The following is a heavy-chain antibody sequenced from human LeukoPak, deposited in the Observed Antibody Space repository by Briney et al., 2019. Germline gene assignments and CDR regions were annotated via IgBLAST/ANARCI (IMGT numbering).Heavy chain of an antibody. J-gene: IGHJ6*04. CDR1: GFTFTSYA. Sequence: SVKVSCKASGFTFTSYAVHWVRQPRGQRLEWIGWIDVGSGNTNYAQKLQERVTITRDMSTSTAYMELSSLRSEDTAVYYCAAVDPVLYSDYAPEDYGMDVWGKGTTVTVSS. D-gene: IGHD4-11*01. CDR2: IDVGSGNT. V-gene: IGHV1-58*01. CDR3: AAVDPVLYSDYAPEDYGMDV.